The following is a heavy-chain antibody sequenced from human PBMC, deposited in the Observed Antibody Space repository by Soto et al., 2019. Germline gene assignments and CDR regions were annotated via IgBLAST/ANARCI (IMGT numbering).Heavy chain of an antibody. CDR1: GVTVSSDAYY. J-gene: IGHJ4*02. CDR3: ARYRFSGNKWSKFDY. Sequence: SETLSLTCTVSGVTVSSDAYYWSWIRQHPGKGLEWIGNIYHTGSTYYSPSLKSRVAISLDTSKNQFSLTLTSVTAADTAVYYCARYRFSGNKWSKFDYWGQGTLVTVSS. CDR2: IYHTGST. V-gene: IGHV4-31*03. D-gene: IGHD3-16*02.